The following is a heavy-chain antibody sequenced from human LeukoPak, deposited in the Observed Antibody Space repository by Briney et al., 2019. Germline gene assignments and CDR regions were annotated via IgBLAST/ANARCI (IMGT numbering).Heavy chain of an antibody. V-gene: IGHV1-24*01. D-gene: IGHD3-3*01. CDR1: GNSLSELS. CDR3: TTRSGDFWSGFVN. J-gene: IGHJ4*02. Sequence: GASVKVPCKVSGNSLSELSTQWVRQAPGKGLECMGGFDPEEAKMVYAQNFQGRVTMTEDTSTQTAYMELSGLTSDDTAVYYCTTRSGDFWSGFVNWGQGTLVTVSS. CDR2: FDPEEAKM.